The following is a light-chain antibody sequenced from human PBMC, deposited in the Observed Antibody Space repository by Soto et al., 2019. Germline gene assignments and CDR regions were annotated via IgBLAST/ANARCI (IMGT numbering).Light chain of an antibody. CDR2: EVN. Sequence: QSVLTQHPSASGSPGQSVAISCTGTSSDVGGYNYVSWYQQHPGKAPKLMIYEVNKRPSGVPDRFSGSKSGNTASLTVSGLQAEDEADYYCSSYAGSSNVFGTGTKGTVL. J-gene: IGLJ1*01. CDR1: SSDVGGYNY. V-gene: IGLV2-8*01. CDR3: SSYAGSSNV.